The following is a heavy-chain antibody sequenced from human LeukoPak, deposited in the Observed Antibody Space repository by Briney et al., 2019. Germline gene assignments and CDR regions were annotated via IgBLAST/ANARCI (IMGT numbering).Heavy chain of an antibody. CDR1: GFTFNDYY. Sequence: GGSLRLSCAASGFTFNDYYMSWIRQAPGKGLEWVSYISSSGSTIYYADSVKGRFTISRDNAKNSLYLQMNSLRAEDTAVYYCARSLASGYDWGHYFDYWGQGTLVTVSS. D-gene: IGHD5-12*01. CDR2: ISSSGSTI. J-gene: IGHJ4*02. CDR3: ARSLASGYDWGHYFDY. V-gene: IGHV3-11*01.